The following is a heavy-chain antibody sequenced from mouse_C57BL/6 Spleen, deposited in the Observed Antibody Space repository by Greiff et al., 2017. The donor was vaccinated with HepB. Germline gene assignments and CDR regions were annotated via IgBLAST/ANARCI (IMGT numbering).Heavy chain of an antibody. V-gene: IGHV1-82*01. CDR2: IYPGDGDT. CDR1: GYAFSSSW. Sequence: QVQLQQSGPELVKPGASVKISCKASGYAFSSSWMNWVKQRPGKGLEWIGRIYPGDGDTNYNGKFKGKATLTADKSSSTAYMQLSSLTSEDSAVYFCARERTYIYYFDYWGQGTTLTVSS. J-gene: IGHJ2*01. CDR3: ARERTYIYYFDY. D-gene: IGHD5-1*01.